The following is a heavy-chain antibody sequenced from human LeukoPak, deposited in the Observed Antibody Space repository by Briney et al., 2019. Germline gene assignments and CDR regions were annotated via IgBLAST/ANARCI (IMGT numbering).Heavy chain of an antibody. D-gene: IGHD3-16*01. CDR3: ARGSSMITIDY. CDR2: INPSAGST. CDR1: GYAFTSYY. J-gene: IGHJ4*02. Sequence: ASVKVSCKASGYAFTSYYVHWVRQAPGQGLEWMGIINPSAGSTNYAQKFQGRVTMTRDTSTSTLYMELSSLRSEDTAVNYCARGSSMITIDYWGQGSLVTVSS. V-gene: IGHV1-46*01.